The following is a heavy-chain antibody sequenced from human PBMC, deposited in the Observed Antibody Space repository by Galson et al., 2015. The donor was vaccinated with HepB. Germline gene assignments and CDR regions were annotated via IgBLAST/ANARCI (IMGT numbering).Heavy chain of an antibody. CDR1: GGTFSRYA. V-gene: IGHV1-69*13. J-gene: IGHJ4*02. CDR3: ARGGELSSLAGRPFDY. D-gene: IGHD3-16*02. Sequence: SVKVSCKASGGTFSRYAISWVRQAPGQGLEWMGGIIPIFGTANYAQKFQGRVTITADESTSTAYMELSSLRSEDTAVYYCARGGELSSLAGRPFDYWGQGTLVTVSS. CDR2: IIPIFGTA.